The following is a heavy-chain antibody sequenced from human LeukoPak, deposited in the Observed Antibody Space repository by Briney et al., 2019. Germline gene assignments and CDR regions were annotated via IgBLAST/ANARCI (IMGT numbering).Heavy chain of an antibody. D-gene: IGHD6-13*01. CDR3: ARGPWYGWFDP. Sequence: SETLSLTCTVSGGSISSGGYYWSWLRQHPGKGLEWIGYMYYSGSTYYNPSLKSRVTISVDTSKNQFSLKLSSVTAADTAVYYCARGPWYGWFDPWGQGTLVTVSS. CDR2: MYYSGST. J-gene: IGHJ5*02. CDR1: GGSISSGGYY. V-gene: IGHV4-31*03.